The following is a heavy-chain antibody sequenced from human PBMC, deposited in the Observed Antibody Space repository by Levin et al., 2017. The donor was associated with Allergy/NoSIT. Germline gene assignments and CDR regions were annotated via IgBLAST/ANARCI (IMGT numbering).Heavy chain of an antibody. CDR3: AALGSFDY. CDR1: GLSFPDYG. D-gene: IGHD3-16*01. V-gene: IGHV3-30*05. Sequence: GGSLRLSCTASGLSFPDYGVHWVRQAPDKGLEWVAIITSDGSHKYYADSVRGRFTISRDNSRNTLYLEMNSLRVDDTAVYFCAALGSFDYWGLGTLVTVSS. J-gene: IGHJ4*02. CDR2: ITSDGSHK.